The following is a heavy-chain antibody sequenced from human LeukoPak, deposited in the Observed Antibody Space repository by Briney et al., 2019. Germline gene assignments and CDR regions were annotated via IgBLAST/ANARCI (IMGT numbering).Heavy chain of an antibody. V-gene: IGHV3-53*05. CDR2: IYSGGGT. D-gene: IGHD6-13*01. CDR1: GFTVSSNY. Sequence: GGSLRLSCAASGFTVSSNYMSWVRQAPGKGLEWVSVIYSGGGTYYADSVKGRFTISRDNSKNTLYLQMNSLRAEDTAVYYCAREEVAAPPYYFDYWGQGTLVTVSS. CDR3: AREEVAAPPYYFDY. J-gene: IGHJ4*02.